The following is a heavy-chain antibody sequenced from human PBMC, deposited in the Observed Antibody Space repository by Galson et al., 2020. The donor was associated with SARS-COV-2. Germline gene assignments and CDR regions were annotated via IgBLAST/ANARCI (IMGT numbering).Heavy chain of an antibody. D-gene: IGHD1-1*01. CDR1: GFKVRSNS. Sequence: LSLTCAASGFKVRSNSMSWVRQAPGRGLEWVSVIHSAGSTYYADSVKGRFTISRDYSRNTVYLQMNNLRADDTAVYYCARDLANSGQMWGQGTLVTVSS. J-gene: IGHJ4*02. V-gene: IGHV3-53*01. CDR3: ARDLANSGQM. CDR2: IHSAGST.